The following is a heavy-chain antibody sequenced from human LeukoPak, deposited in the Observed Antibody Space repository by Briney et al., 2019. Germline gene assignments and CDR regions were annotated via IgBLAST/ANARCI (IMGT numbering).Heavy chain of an antibody. V-gene: IGHV1-18*04. CDR3: ARDRTMAHCSSTSCPFDY. J-gene: IGHJ4*02. Sequence: ASVKVSCKASGYTFTGYYLHWVRQAPGQGLEWMGWISAYNGNTNYAQKLQGRVTMTTDTSTSTAYMELRSLRSDDTAVYYCARDRTMAHCSSTSCPFDYWGQGTLVTVSS. D-gene: IGHD2-2*01. CDR2: ISAYNGNT. CDR1: GYTFTGYY.